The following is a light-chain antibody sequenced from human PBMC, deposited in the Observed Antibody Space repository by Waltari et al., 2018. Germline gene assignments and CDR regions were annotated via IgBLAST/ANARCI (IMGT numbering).Light chain of an antibody. CDR1: QSVLYSSNNKNS. CDR3: QQPPGT. Sequence: DIVMTQSPDSLAVSLGEGATINCKSSQSVLYSSNNKNSLAWYQQKPGQPPKLLIYWASTRESGVPDRFGGSGSGTDFTLAISSLQAEDLATYYCQQPPGTFGGGTKVEIK. CDR2: WAS. V-gene: IGKV4-1*01. J-gene: IGKJ4*01.